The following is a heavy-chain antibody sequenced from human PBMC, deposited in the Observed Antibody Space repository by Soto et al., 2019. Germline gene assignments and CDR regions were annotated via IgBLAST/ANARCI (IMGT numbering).Heavy chain of an antibody. D-gene: IGHD2-15*01. J-gene: IGHJ1*01. V-gene: IGHV1-69*01. CDR2: IIPICRTS. CDR1: GGTFSSYV. CDR3: ARESRDCSGGRCVPLPAADYFRH. Sequence: QVQLVQSGPEVKKPGSSVKVSCKASGGTFSSYVFSWVRQAPGQGLEWMGGIIPICRTSNYAQKIQGRVTFIGDESTSTAYMDLSSLRSEDTSVYYCARESRDCSGGRCVPLPAADYFRHWGQGTLVTVSS.